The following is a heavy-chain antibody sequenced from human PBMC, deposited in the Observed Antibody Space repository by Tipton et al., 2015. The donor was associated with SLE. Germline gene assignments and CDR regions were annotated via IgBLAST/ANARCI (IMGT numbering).Heavy chain of an antibody. CDR2: IYYSGST. Sequence: TLSLTCAVSGYSISSSYYWSWIRQPPGKGLEWIGYIYYSGSTNYNPSLKSRVTISVDTSKNQFSLKLTSVTTADTAVYYCATEGSGWSHYMDVWGKGTTVTVSS. V-gene: IGHV4-61*01. CDR3: ATEGSGWSHYMDV. D-gene: IGHD6-19*01. CDR1: GYSISSSYY. J-gene: IGHJ6*03.